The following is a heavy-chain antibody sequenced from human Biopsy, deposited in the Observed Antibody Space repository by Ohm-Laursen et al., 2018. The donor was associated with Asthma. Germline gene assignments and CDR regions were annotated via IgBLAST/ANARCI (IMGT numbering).Heavy chain of an antibody. CDR2: ISSSSSSTI. Sequence: GSLRLSCTASGFTFSSYSMNWVRQAPGKGLEWVSYISSSSSSTIYYADSVKGRFTISRDNAKNSLYLQMNSLRDEDTAVYYCARMITIFGVVSRGMDVWGQGTTVTVSS. V-gene: IGHV3-48*02. CDR3: ARMITIFGVVSRGMDV. J-gene: IGHJ6*02. CDR1: GFTFSSYS. D-gene: IGHD3-3*01.